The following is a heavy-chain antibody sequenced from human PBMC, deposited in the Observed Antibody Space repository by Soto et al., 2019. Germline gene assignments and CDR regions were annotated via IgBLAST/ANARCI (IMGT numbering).Heavy chain of an antibody. Sequence: SETLSLTCAVYGGSFSGYYWSWIRQPPGKGLEWVGEINHSGSTNYNPSLKSRVTISVDTSKNQFSLKLSSVTAADTAVYYCARGRVSSSSLDYWGHGTLVTVSS. CDR2: INHSGST. CDR3: ARGRVSSSSLDY. D-gene: IGHD6-6*01. V-gene: IGHV4-34*01. CDR1: GGSFSGYY. J-gene: IGHJ4*01.